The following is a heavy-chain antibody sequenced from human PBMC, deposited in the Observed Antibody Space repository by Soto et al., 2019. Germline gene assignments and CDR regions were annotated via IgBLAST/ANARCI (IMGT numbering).Heavy chain of an antibody. D-gene: IGHD3-22*01. V-gene: IGHV6-1*01. Sequence: SQTLSLTCDISGDSVSSNSAAWNWIRQSPSRGLEWLGRTSYRSKWYNDYAVSVKSRITINPDTSKNQFSLQLNSVTPEDTALYYCARSDRIGFGFDYCCQGTLVTVSS. CDR1: GDSVSSNSAA. CDR2: TSYRSKWYN. CDR3: ARSDRIGFGFDY. J-gene: IGHJ4*02.